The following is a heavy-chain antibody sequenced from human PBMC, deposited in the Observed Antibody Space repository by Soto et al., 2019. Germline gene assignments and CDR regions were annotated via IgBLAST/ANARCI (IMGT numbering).Heavy chain of an antibody. D-gene: IGHD6-19*01. J-gene: IGHJ6*02. CDR1: GYSFPKYY. Sequence: GESLKISCKGSGYSFPKYYIGWGRQMPGKGLEWMGIIYPGDSDTRYSPSFQGQVTISADKSISTAYLQWSSLKASDTAMYYCARPREAGKYYYGVDVWGQGTTVTVSS. CDR2: IYPGDSDT. CDR3: ARPREAGKYYYGVDV. V-gene: IGHV5-51*01.